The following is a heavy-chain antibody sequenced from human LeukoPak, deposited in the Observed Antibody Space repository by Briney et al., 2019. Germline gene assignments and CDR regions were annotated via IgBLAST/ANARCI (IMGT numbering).Heavy chain of an antibody. CDR3: ARPLSCGSCFAG. J-gene: IGHJ4*02. CDR1: GGSFSGYY. Sequence: SETLSLTCAVYGGSFSGYYWSWIRQPPGKGLEWIGEINHSGSTNYNPSLKSRVTISVDTSKNQFSLKLTSVTAADTAVYYCARPLSCGSCFAGWGQGTLVTVSS. V-gene: IGHV4-34*01. CDR2: INHSGST. D-gene: IGHD2-15*01.